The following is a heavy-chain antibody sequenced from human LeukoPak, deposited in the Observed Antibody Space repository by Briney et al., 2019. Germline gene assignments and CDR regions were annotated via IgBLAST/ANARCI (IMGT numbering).Heavy chain of an antibody. CDR1: GGTFSSYA. CDR3: ARDGGDGYNDFDY. D-gene: IGHD5-24*01. CDR2: IIPIFGTA. Sequence: SVKVSCKAPGGTFSSYAISWVRQAPGQGLEWMGGIIPIFGTANYAQKFQGRVTITADESTSTAYMELSSLRSEDTAVYYCARDGGDGYNDFDYWGQGTLVTVSS. J-gene: IGHJ4*02. V-gene: IGHV1-69*13.